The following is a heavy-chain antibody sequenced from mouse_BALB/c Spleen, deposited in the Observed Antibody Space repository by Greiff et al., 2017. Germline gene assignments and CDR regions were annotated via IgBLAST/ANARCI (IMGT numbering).Heavy chain of an antibody. CDR1: GFTFSSYA. Sequence: EVQGVESGGGLVKPGGSLKLSCAASGFTFSSYAMSWVRQSPEKRLEWVAEISSGGSYTYYPDTVTGRFTISRDNAKNTLYLEMSSLRSEDTALYYCARGMIKGYFDVWGAGTTVTVSS. D-gene: IGHD2-4*01. V-gene: IGHV5-9-4*01. CDR3: ARGMIKGYFDV. CDR2: ISSGGSYT. J-gene: IGHJ1*01.